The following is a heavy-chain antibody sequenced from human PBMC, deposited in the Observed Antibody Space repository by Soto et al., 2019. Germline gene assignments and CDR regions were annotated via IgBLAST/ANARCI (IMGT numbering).Heavy chain of an antibody. Sequence: QVQLVQSGADVNKPGASVKVSCKASGYTFTSYGITWVRQAPGQGLEWMGWISDYNGNTNYAQKIQGRVTMTTDTSTGTAYMELRGLRADDTAVYYCAREPNYFDDWGQGTLVTVSS. CDR1: GYTFTSYG. CDR2: ISDYNGNT. J-gene: IGHJ4*02. V-gene: IGHV1-18*01. CDR3: AREPNYFDD.